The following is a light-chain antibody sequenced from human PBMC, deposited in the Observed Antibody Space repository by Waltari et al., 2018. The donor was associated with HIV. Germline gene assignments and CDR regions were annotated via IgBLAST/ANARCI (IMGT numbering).Light chain of an antibody. CDR3: SSYTSRVTYV. CDR2: DVR. Sequence: QSALTQPASVSGSPGQSITISCTGTSNDVGGSNYVSWHQQHPGEAPKLIIHDVRDRPSGISNRFSGSKSGNTASLTISGLQTEDEADYYCSSYTSRVTYVFGTGTRVTVL. V-gene: IGLV2-14*03. J-gene: IGLJ1*01. CDR1: SNDVGGSNY.